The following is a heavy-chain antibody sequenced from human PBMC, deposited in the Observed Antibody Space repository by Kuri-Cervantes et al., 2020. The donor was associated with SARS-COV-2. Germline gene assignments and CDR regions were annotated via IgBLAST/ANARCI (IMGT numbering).Heavy chain of an antibody. Sequence: SETLSLTCSVSRGSINSHGSITSNFWTWIRQPPGKGLEWIGSIYYSGSTYYNPSLKSRVTISVDTSKNQFSLKLSSVTAADTAVYYCARGIRGYSGYSDYWGQGTLVTVSS. CDR2: IYYSGST. CDR1: RGSINSHGSITSNF. CDR3: ARGIRGYSGYSDY. V-gene: IGHV4-39*07. J-gene: IGHJ4*02. D-gene: IGHD5-12*01.